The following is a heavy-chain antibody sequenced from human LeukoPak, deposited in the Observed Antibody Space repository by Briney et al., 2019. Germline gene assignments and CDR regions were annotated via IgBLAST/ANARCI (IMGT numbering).Heavy chain of an antibody. Sequence: ASVKVSCKASGGTFSSYAISWVRQAPGQGLEWMGGIIPIFGTANYAQKFQGRVTITADESTSTAYMELSSLRSEDTAVYYCASARMITFGGVIAEYLDAFDIWGQGTMVTVSS. V-gene: IGHV1-69*13. D-gene: IGHD3-16*02. CDR3: ASARMITFGGVIAEYLDAFDI. CDR1: GGTFSSYA. CDR2: IIPIFGTA. J-gene: IGHJ3*02.